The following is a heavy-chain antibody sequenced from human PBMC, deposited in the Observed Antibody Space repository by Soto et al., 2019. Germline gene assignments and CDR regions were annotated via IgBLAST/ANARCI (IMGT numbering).Heavy chain of an antibody. D-gene: IGHD6-19*01. V-gene: IGHV3-74*01. J-gene: IGHJ4*02. Sequence: GGSLRLSCAASGLTFSSYWMHWVRQAPGKGLVWVSRINSDGSSTSYADSVKGRFTISRDNAKNTLYLQMNSLRAEDTAVYYCARAYSSGPFDYWGQGTLVTVSS. CDR2: INSDGSST. CDR1: GLTFSSYW. CDR3: ARAYSSGPFDY.